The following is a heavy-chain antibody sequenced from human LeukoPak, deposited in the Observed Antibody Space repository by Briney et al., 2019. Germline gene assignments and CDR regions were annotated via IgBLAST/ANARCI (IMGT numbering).Heavy chain of an antibody. D-gene: IGHD1-26*01. V-gene: IGHV1-2*02. CDR3: ARGVLLQGRGAFDI. CDR2: IIPNSGGT. CDR1: GYTFTVYY. J-gene: IGHJ3*02. Sequence: ASVKVSCKASGYTFTVYYIHWLRQAAGQGLECMGWIIPNSGGTKYAQKFQDRVTMTRDTSISTAYMELSSLTYDDTAVYYCARGVLLQGRGAFDIWGQGAMVTVSS.